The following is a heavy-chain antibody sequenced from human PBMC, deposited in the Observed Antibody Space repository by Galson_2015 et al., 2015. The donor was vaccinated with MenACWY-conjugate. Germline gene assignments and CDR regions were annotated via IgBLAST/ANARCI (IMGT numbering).Heavy chain of an antibody. V-gene: IGHV3-48*01. CDR2: ISSSSSTI. CDR1: GLTFSSYS. Sequence: SLRLSCAASGLTFSSYSMNWVRQAPGKGLEWVSYISSSSSTIYYADSVKGRFTISRDNAKNSLYLQMNSLRAEDTAVYYCARDPPHYYYDSSGYDPTFDYWGQGTLVTVSS. CDR3: ARDPPHYYYDSSGYDPTFDY. J-gene: IGHJ4*02. D-gene: IGHD3-22*01.